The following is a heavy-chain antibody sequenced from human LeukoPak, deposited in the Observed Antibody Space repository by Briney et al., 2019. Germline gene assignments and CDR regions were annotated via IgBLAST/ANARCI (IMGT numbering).Heavy chain of an antibody. CDR1: GFTFSSYG. V-gene: IGHV3-30*18. CDR3: AKDGYNQGFDY. Sequence: QPGGSLRLSCAASGFTFSSYGMHWVRRAPGKGLEWVAVISYDGSNKYYADSVKGRFTIPRDNSKNTLYLQMNSLRAEDTAVYYCAKDGYNQGFDYWGQGTLVTVSS. CDR2: ISYDGSNK. D-gene: IGHD5-24*01. J-gene: IGHJ4*02.